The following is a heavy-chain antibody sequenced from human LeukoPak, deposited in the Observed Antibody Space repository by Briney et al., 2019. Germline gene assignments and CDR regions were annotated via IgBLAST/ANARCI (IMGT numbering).Heavy chain of an antibody. CDR1: GSSSGHF. Sequence: SETLSLTCALYGSSSGHFWSWIRQPPGKRLEWIGEIGHSGVTNYSPSLNSRVTISIDTSKNQFSLKLSSVTAADTAVYYCARGRRADYWGQGTLVTVSS. V-gene: IGHV4-34*01. J-gene: IGHJ4*02. CDR2: IGHSGVT. CDR3: ARGRRADY.